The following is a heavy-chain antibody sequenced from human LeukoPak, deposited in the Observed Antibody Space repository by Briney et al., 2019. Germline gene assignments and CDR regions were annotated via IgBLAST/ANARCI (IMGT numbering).Heavy chain of an antibody. CDR2: ISWNSGSI. CDR1: GFTFDDYA. V-gene: IGHV3-9*01. J-gene: IGHJ4*02. CDR3: AKDHRRMVAEYYFDY. D-gene: IGHD5-12*01. Sequence: GGSLRLSCAASGFTFDDYAMHWVRQAPGKGLEWVSGISWNSGSIGYADSVKGRFTISRDNAKNSLYLQMNSLRAEDTAVYYCAKDHRRMVAEYYFDYWGQGTLVTVSS.